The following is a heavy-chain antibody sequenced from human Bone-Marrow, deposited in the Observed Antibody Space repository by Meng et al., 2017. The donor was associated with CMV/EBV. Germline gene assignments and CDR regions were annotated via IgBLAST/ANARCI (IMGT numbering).Heavy chain of an antibody. Sequence: ASVKVSCKASAYTFTGYYMHWVRQAPGQGLEWMGWINAHSGNTKYAQKVQDRVTMTTDTSTTTTYMELRSLRSDDTAVYYCARDRGYGDARWFDPWGQGTLVTVSS. V-gene: IGHV1-18*04. CDR1: AYTFTGYY. D-gene: IGHD4-17*01. CDR3: ARDRGYGDARWFDP. CDR2: INAHSGNT. J-gene: IGHJ5*02.